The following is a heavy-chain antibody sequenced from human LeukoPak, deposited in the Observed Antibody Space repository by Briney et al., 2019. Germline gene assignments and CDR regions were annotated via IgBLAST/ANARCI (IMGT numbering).Heavy chain of an antibody. CDR2: IYSSGST. D-gene: IGHD3/OR15-3a*01. Sequence: SETLSLTCTVSNASMTDYFWSWIRQPPGKGLEWMGYIYSSGSTKYNPSLNSRVSMSVDTSKSHFSLRLRSVTAADTAVYYCARHLDWKGITFDSWGQGLLVTVS. CDR3: ARHLDWKGITFDS. V-gene: IGHV4-59*08. J-gene: IGHJ4*02. CDR1: NASMTDYF.